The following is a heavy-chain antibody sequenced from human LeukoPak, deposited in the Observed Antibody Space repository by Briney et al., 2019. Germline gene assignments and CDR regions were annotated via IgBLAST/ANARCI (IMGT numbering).Heavy chain of an antibody. CDR1: GGSMTAGDYY. V-gene: IGHV4-30-4*08. CDR3: ARATPMAFYGA. J-gene: IGHJ5*02. D-gene: IGHD4-17*01. Sequence: PSETLSLTCTVSGGSMTAGDYYWGWVRQPPGTGLQWIATSYQGASLKSRVTISLDTSKNQFSLKLSSVTAADTAVYYCARATPMAFYGAWGQGTLVTVSS. CDR2: S.